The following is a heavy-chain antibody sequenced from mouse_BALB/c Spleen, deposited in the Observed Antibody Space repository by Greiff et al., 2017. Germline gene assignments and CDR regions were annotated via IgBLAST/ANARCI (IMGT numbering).Heavy chain of an antibody. CDR1: GYTFTSYW. CDR2: IYPGDGDT. V-gene: IGHV1-87*01. J-gene: IGHJ4*01. CDR3: ARGPGSMDY. Sequence: QVQLQQSGAELARPGASVKLSCKASGYTFTSYWMQWVKQRPGQGLEWIGAIYPGDGDTRYTQKFKGKATLTADKSSSTAYMQLSSLASEDSAVYYCARGPGSMDYWGQGTSVTVSS. D-gene: IGHD2-2*01.